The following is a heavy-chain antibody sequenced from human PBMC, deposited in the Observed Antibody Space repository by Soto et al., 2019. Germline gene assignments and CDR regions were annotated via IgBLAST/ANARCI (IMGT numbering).Heavy chain of an antibody. CDR1: GFTFDDYA. D-gene: IGHD3-22*01. J-gene: IGHJ5*02. CDR2: ISWNSGTI. CDR3: ASWVYYDSSGLIEFDP. Sequence: EVQLVESGGGLVQPGRSLRLSCAASGFTFDDYAMHWVRQAPGKGLEWVSGISWNSGTIGYADSVKGRFTISRDNAKNSLYLQMNSLRAEDTALYYCASWVYYDSSGLIEFDPWGQGTLVTVSS. V-gene: IGHV3-9*01.